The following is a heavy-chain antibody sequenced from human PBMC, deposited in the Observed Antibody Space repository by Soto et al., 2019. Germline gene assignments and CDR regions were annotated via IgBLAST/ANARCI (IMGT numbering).Heavy chain of an antibody. CDR2: IYCSGST. V-gene: IGHV4-31*03. J-gene: IGHJ4*02. CDR3: SRARTTYDSIGYFDY. CDR1: GGSISSGGYY. D-gene: IGHD3-22*01. Sequence: SETLSLTCTVSGGSISSGGYYWSWIRQHPGKGLEGIGFIYCSGSTYYNPSLKSRVTISVDTSKNQFSLKLSSVTAADTAVYYCSRARTTYDSIGYFDYWGQGTLVTVSS.